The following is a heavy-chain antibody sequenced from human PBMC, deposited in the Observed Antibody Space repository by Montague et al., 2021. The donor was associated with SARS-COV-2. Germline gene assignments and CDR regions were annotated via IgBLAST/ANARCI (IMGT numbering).Heavy chain of an antibody. J-gene: IGHJ4*02. CDR2: IFYKGST. V-gene: IGHV4-39*01. CDR1: GGSITNSNYY. D-gene: IGHD5-18*01. CDR3: ARLSWIPTAGPLTFDY. Sequence: SETLSLTCSVSGGSITNSNYYWVWIRQPPGKGLEWIRRIFYKGSTYYNPYFKSRLTLSVDTSKNQFSLRLRSVTAADTAVYFCARLSWIPTAGPLTFDYWGQGALVTISS.